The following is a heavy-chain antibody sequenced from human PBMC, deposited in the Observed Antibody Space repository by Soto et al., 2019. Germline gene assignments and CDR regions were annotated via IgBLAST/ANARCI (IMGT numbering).Heavy chain of an antibody. Sequence: EVQLVQSGAEVKKPGESLKISCKGSGYSFTSYWIGWVRQMPGKGLEWMGIIYPGDSDTRYSPSFQGQVTISADKSISTAYLQWSSLKASDTAMYYCARHEGSGRGLGGIHYYYGMDVWGQGTTVTVSS. V-gene: IGHV5-51*01. J-gene: IGHJ6*02. CDR3: ARHEGSGRGLGGIHYYYGMDV. D-gene: IGHD3-10*01. CDR1: GYSFTSYW. CDR2: IYPGDSDT.